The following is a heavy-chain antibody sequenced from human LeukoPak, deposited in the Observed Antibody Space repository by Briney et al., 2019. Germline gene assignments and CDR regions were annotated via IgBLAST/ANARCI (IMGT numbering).Heavy chain of an antibody. CDR1: GYTFSDHY. CDR3: ARDLMVRGPMDV. V-gene: IGHV1-2*02. J-gene: IGHJ6*03. CDR2: INPNGGI. D-gene: IGHD3-10*01. Sequence: ASVKVSCKASGYTFSDHYIYWMRQAPGQGLEWVGWINPNGGIDFAQKFQGRVTMTTDTSVNTAYMEVTGLSVDDTAVYYCARDLMVRGPMDVWGKGTTVTVSS.